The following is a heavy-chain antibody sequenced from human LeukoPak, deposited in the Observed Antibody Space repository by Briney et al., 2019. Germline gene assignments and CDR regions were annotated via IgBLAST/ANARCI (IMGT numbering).Heavy chain of an antibody. CDR2: ISAYNGNT. J-gene: IGHJ5*02. Sequence: ASVKVSCKASGYTFTSYGISWVRQAPGQGLEWMGWISAYNGNTNYARKLQGRVTMTTDTSTSTAYMELRSLRSDDTAVYYCARDKKRIMVAPYNWFDPWGQGTLVTVSS. CDR3: ARDKKRIMVAPYNWFDP. D-gene: IGHD2-15*01. V-gene: IGHV1-18*01. CDR1: GYTFTSYG.